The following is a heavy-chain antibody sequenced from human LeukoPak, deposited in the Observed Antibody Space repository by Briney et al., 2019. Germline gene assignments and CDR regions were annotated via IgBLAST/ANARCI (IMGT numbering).Heavy chain of an antibody. D-gene: IGHD4-17*01. V-gene: IGHV3-30*01. CDR3: ASPGRGAGDLRFDY. CDR1: GTTFNIYA. Sequence: GRSLRLSCEASGTTFNIYALHWFRQGPGKRLEWVAVISNDGSHEEYADSVKGRFTISRDNSKNTLYLQMNSLRAEDTAVYYCASPGRGAGDLRFDYWGQGTLVTVSS. CDR2: ISNDGSHE. J-gene: IGHJ4*02.